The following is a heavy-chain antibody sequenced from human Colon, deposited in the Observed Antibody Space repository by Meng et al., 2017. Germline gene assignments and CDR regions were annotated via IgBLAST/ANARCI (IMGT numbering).Heavy chain of an antibody. J-gene: IGHJ4*02. CDR2: TYYRSKWYN. CDR3: ARDHGYSYGLPLDY. V-gene: IGHV6-1*01. Sequence: QVQLLQSAPGLVKPSQTLPLTCFILGDRVSSTTAAWNWIRQCPSRGLEWLGRTYYRSKWYNENAVSVKSRMTFNADTSKNQVYLHVNSVTPEDTAVYYCARDHGYSYGLPLDYWGQGILVTVSS. CDR1: GDRVSSTTAA. D-gene: IGHD5-18*01.